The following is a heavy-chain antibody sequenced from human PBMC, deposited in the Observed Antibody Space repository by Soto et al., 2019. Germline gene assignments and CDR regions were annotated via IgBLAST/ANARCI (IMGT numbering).Heavy chain of an antibody. CDR1: GFTFSSYA. CDR3: ARLTTEVKGSLGEYYFEF. V-gene: IGHV3-23*01. Sequence: GGSLRLSCAASGFTFSSYAMNWVRQAPGKGLEWVSVISGSGGSTYYADSVKGRFTISRDNSKNTLVLQMNSLRAEDTAVYYCARLTTEVKGSLGEYYFEFWGQGALVTVSS. D-gene: IGHD6-6*01. CDR2: ISGSGGST. J-gene: IGHJ4*02.